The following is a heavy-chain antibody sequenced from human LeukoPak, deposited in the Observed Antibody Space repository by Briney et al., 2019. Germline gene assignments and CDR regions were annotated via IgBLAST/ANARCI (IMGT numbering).Heavy chain of an antibody. J-gene: IGHJ5*02. D-gene: IGHD3-10*01. Sequence: GASVKVSCKASGYTFTGYYMHWVRQAPGQGLEWMGWINPNSGGTNYAQKFQGRVTMTRDTSISTAYMELSRLRSDGTAVYYCARPRGVFSAINWFDPWGQGTLVTVSS. CDR2: INPNSGGT. V-gene: IGHV1-2*02. CDR1: GYTFTGYY. CDR3: ARPRGVFSAINWFDP.